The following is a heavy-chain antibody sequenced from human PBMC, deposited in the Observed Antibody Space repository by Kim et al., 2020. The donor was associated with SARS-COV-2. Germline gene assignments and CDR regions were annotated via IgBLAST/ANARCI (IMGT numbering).Heavy chain of an antibody. CDR1: GFIFGDYS. V-gene: IGHV3-49*04. CDR3: SGGGPYSTGWYTYLDY. CDR2: IKSKAHGGKA. J-gene: IGHJ4*02. D-gene: IGHD6-19*01. Sequence: GRSLRLSCTASGFIFGDYSMNWVRQAPGKGLEWLGFIKSKAHGGKAEYAAPLKGRFTISRDDSKSIAYLQMNSLKIEDTAVYYCSGGGPYSTGWYTYLDYWGQGILVAVSS.